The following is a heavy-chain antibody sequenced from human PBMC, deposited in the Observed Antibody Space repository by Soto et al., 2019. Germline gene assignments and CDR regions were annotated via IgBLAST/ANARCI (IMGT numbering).Heavy chain of an antibody. J-gene: IGHJ4*02. V-gene: IGHV4-39*01. CDR3: ARQTSMIEFDY. CDR1: GGSISSSSYY. D-gene: IGHD3-22*01. Sequence: TSETLSLTCTVSGGSISSSSYYWGWIRQPPGKGLEWIGSIYYSGSTYYNPSLKSRVTISVDTSKNQFSLKLSSVTAADTAVYYCARQTSMIEFDYWGQGTLVTVSS. CDR2: IYYSGST.